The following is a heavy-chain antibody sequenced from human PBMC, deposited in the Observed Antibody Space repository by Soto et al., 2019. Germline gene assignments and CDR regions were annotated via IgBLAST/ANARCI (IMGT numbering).Heavy chain of an antibody. CDR1: GGSISSYY. D-gene: IGHD2-21*02. CDR2: IYYSGST. Sequence: SETLSLTCTVSGGSISSYYWSWIRQPPGKGLEWIGYIYYSGSTNYNPSLKSRVTISVDTSKNQFSLKLSSVTAADTAVYYCARDVVVTAYWYFDLWGRGTLVTVSS. V-gene: IGHV4-59*01. CDR3: ARDVVVTAYWYFDL. J-gene: IGHJ2*01.